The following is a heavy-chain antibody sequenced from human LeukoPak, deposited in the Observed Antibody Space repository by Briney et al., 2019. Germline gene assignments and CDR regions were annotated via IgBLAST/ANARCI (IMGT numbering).Heavy chain of an antibody. J-gene: IGHJ4*02. D-gene: IGHD3-10*01. CDR3: ARDPSGSGSYYNDNYFDY. CDR1: GYTFTSYG. CDR2: ISAYNGNT. V-gene: IGHV1-18*01. Sequence: ASVKVSCKASGYTFTSYGISCVRQAPGQELEWMGWISAYNGNTNYAQKLQGRVTMTTDTSTSTAYMELRSLRSDDTAVYYCARDPSGSGSYYNDNYFDYWGQGTLVTVSS.